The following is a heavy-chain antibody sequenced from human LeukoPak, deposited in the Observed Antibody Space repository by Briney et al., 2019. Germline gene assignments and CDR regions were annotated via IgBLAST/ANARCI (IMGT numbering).Heavy chain of an antibody. J-gene: IGHJ4*02. V-gene: IGHV4-38-2*02. D-gene: IGHD6-13*01. Sequence: SETLSLTCTVSGYSISSGYYWGWIRQPPGKGLEWIGSIYHSGSTYYNPSLKSRVTISVDTSKNQFSLKVNSVTTADTAVYYCAREGRGQQLTPIDYWGPGALVTVS. CDR2: IYHSGST. CDR1: GYSISSGYY. CDR3: AREGRGQQLTPIDY.